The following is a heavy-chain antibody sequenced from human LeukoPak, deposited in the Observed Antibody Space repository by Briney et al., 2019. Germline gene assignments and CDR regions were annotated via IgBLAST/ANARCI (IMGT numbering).Heavy chain of an antibody. CDR1: GGSISSYY. Sequence: SETLSLTCTASGGSISSYYWSWIRQPAGKGLEWIGRIYTSGSTNYNPSLKSRVTMSVDTSKNQFSLKLSSVTAADTAVYYCARVGAAAGMNWFDPWGQGTLVSVSS. V-gene: IGHV4-4*07. J-gene: IGHJ5*02. CDR2: IYTSGST. CDR3: ARVGAAAGMNWFDP. D-gene: IGHD6-13*01.